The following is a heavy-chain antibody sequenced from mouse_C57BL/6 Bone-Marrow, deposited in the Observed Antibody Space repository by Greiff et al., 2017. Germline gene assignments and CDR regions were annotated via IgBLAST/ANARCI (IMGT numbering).Heavy chain of an antibody. V-gene: IGHV5-15*04. Sequence: EVQLVESGGGLVQPGGSLKLSCAASGFTFSNYGMAWVRQAPRKGPEWVAFISNLAYSIYYADTVTGRCTISRENAKNTLYLEMSSLRSEDTAMYYCARRGLKAMDYWGQGTSVTVSS. J-gene: IGHJ4*01. D-gene: IGHD3-1*01. CDR3: ARRGLKAMDY. CDR1: GFTFSNYG. CDR2: ISNLAYSI.